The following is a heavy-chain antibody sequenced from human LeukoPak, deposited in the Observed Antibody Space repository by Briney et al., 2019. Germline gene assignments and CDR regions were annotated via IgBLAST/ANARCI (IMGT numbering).Heavy chain of an antibody. D-gene: IGHD3-3*02. CDR3: AKSAFGLWAYFDY. J-gene: IGHJ4*02. V-gene: IGHV3-21*04. Sequence: PGGSLRLSCAASGFTFSSYSMNWVRQAPGKGLEWVSSISSSSSYIYYADSVKGRFTISRDNAKNSLYLQMNSLRAEDMALYYCAKSAFGLWAYFDYWGQGTLVTVSS. CDR1: GFTFSSYS. CDR2: ISSSSSYI.